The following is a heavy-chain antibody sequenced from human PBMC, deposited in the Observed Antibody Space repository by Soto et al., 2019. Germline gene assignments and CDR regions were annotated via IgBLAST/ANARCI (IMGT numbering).Heavy chain of an antibody. V-gene: IGHV3-48*01. D-gene: IGHD4-17*01. Sequence: LRLSCAASGFTFSSYSMNWVRQAPGKGLEWVSYISSSSSTIYYADSVKGRFTISRDNAKNSLYLQMNSLRAEDTAVYYCARDSSAVTYDYWGQGTLVTVSS. CDR3: ARDSSAVTYDY. J-gene: IGHJ4*02. CDR2: ISSSSSTI. CDR1: GFTFSSYS.